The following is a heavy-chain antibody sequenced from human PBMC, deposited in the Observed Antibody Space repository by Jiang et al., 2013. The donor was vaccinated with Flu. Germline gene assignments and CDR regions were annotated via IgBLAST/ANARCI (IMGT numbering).Heavy chain of an antibody. CDR3: ATNRYGGYVSDAFDI. CDR1: GGTFSSYA. D-gene: IGHD5-12*01. CDR2: IIPIFGTA. Sequence: VQLVESGAEVKKPGSSVKVSCKASGGTFSSYAISWVRQAPGQGLEWMGGIIPIFGTANYAQKFQGRVTITADESTSTAYMELSSLRSEDTAVYYCATNRYGGYVSDAFDIWCQGTMVTVSS. J-gene: IGHJ3*02. V-gene: IGHV1-69*01.